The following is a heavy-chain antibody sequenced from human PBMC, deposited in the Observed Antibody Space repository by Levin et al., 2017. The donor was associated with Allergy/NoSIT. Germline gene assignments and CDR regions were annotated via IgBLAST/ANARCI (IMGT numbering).Heavy chain of an antibody. Sequence: GGSLRLSCAASGFTFGNYRMHWVRQAPGKGLVWVSLISSDGSNTNYADSVEGRFAVSRDNAKNTLYLQMNSLRAEDTAVYYCTRDSQGLSYWGQGTLVTVSS. V-gene: IGHV3-74*01. CDR1: GFTFGNYR. J-gene: IGHJ4*02. CDR2: ISSDGSNT. CDR3: TRDSQGLSY.